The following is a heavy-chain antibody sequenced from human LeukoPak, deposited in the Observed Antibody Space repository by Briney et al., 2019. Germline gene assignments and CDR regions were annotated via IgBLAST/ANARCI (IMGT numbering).Heavy chain of an antibody. J-gene: IGHJ5*02. V-gene: IGHV4-34*01. CDR1: GGSFSGHY. CDR3: ARDHTGRVAASPSQGWFDP. D-gene: IGHD2-15*01. Sequence: SETLSLTCAVYGGSFSGHYWSWIRQPPGKGLEWIGEINHSGSTNYNPSLKSRVTISVDTSKNQFSLKLSSVTAADTAVYYCARDHTGRVAASPSQGWFDPWGQGTLVTVSS. CDR2: INHSGST.